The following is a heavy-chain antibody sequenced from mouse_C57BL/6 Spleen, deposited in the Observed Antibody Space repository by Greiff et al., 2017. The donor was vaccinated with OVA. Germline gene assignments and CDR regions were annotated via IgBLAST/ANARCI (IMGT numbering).Heavy chain of an antibody. CDR1: GYTFTSYW. CDR3: ARGRGFITTVVDYAMDY. J-gene: IGHJ4*01. D-gene: IGHD1-1*01. Sequence: VQLQQSGAELVKPGASVKLSCKASGYTFTSYWMHWVKQRPGQGLEWIGMIHPNSGSTNYNEKFKSKATLTVDKSSSTAYMQLSSLTSEDSAVYYCARGRGFITTVVDYAMDYWGQGTSVTVSS. V-gene: IGHV1-64*01. CDR2: IHPNSGST.